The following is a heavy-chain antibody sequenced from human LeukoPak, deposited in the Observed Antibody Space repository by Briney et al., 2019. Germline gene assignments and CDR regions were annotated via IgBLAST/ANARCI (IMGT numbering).Heavy chain of an antibody. D-gene: IGHD5-12*01. CDR3: ARDRGYYFDN. CDR1: GFAFSTYS. V-gene: IGHV3-48*02. Sequence: PGGSLRLSCTASGFAFSTYSMNWVRQAPGKGLEWVSFISSSSSTIYYADSVKGRFTISRDNAKNSLYLQMNSLRDEDTAVYYCARDRGYYFDNWGQGTLVTVSS. J-gene: IGHJ4*02. CDR2: ISSSSSTI.